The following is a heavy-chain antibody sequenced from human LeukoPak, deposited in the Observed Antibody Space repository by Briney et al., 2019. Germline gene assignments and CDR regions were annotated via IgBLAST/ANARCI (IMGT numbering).Heavy chain of an antibody. CDR1: GGSISSGGYY. V-gene: IGHV4-31*03. CDR3: ARVELGDAFDI. D-gene: IGHD1-1*01. CDR2: IYYGGST. J-gene: IGHJ3*02. Sequence: PSQTLSLTCTVAGGSISSGGYYGSWIRRHPGEGLEWIGYIYYGGSTYYNPSLKSRVTISVDTTKNQFSLKLSSVTAADTAVYYCARVELGDAFDIWGQGTMVTVSS.